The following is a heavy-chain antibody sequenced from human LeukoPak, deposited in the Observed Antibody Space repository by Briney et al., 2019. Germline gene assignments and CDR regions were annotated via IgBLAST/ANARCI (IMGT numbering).Heavy chain of an antibody. V-gene: IGHV3-33*01. Sequence: GGSLRLSCAASGFTFSSYGMHWVRQAPGKGLEWVAVIWYGGSNKYYADSVKGRFTISRDNSKNTLYLQMSSLRAEDTAVYYCARGGYGGNSYNWFDPWGQGTLVTASS. J-gene: IGHJ5*02. CDR1: GFTFSSYG. D-gene: IGHD4-23*01. CDR3: ARGGYGGNSYNWFDP. CDR2: IWYGGSNK.